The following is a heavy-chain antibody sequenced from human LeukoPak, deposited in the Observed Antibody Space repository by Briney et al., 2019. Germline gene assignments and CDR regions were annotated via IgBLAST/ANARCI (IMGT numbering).Heavy chain of an antibody. Sequence: SETLSLTCGVSGGSISNTNWWTWFRQPPGKGLEWIGEVNLQGSTNYNPPLKSRVAISVDKSENHISLKLTSVTAADTAVYYCAREGGPYRPLDYSGQGTLVTVAS. CDR1: GGSISNTNW. J-gene: IGHJ4*02. CDR3: AREGGPYRPLDY. CDR2: VNLQGST. V-gene: IGHV4-4*02.